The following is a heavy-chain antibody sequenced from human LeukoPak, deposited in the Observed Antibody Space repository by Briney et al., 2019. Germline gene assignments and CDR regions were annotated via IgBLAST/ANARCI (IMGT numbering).Heavy chain of an antibody. CDR3: ARGGSLYGTTVVDN. V-gene: IGHV1-2*02. CDR1: GYTFTGYY. D-gene: IGHD1-7*01. Sequence: ASVKVSCKASGYTFTGYYMHWVRQAPGQGLEWMGWINPNSGGTKYAQKFQGRVTMTRDTSISTAYMELSRLRSDDTAVYYCARGGSLYGTTVVDNWGQGTLVTVSS. CDR2: INPNSGGT. J-gene: IGHJ4*02.